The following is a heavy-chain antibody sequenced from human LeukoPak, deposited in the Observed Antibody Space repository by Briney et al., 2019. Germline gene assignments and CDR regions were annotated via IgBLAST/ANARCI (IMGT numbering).Heavy chain of an antibody. J-gene: IGHJ4*02. Sequence: SQTLSLTCAISGDSVSSNSAAWNWIRQSPSRGLEWLGRTYYRSKWYNDYAVSVKSRITINPDTSKNQFSLQLNSVTPEDTAVYYCARETWYYDFWSGYPPFDYWGQGTLVTVSS. CDR1: GDSVSSNSAA. CDR2: TYYRSKWYN. D-gene: IGHD3-3*01. V-gene: IGHV6-1*01. CDR3: ARETWYYDFWSGYPPFDY.